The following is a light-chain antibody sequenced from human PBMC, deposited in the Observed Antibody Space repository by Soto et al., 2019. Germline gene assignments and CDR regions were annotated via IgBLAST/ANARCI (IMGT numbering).Light chain of an antibody. CDR2: DVS. V-gene: IGLV2-14*01. J-gene: IGLJ1*01. CDR1: SSEVGGFNY. CDR3: CSYTSSSTYV. Sequence: QSVLTQPASVSGSPGQSITISCTGTSSEVGGFNYVSWYQQHPGKAPKLMIYDVSNRPSGVSNRFSGSKSGNTASLTISGLLAEDEADYYCCSYTSSSTYVFGAGTKGTVL.